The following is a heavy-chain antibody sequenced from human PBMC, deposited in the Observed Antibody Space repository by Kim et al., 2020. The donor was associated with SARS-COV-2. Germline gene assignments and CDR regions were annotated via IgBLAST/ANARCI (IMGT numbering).Heavy chain of an antibody. D-gene: IGHD2-15*01. Sequence: AQKFQGRVTITADKSASTAYMELSSLRSEDTAVYYCARDLVVAADDAFDILGQGTMVTVSS. V-gene: IGHV1-69*04. J-gene: IGHJ3*02. CDR3: ARDLVVAADDAFDI.